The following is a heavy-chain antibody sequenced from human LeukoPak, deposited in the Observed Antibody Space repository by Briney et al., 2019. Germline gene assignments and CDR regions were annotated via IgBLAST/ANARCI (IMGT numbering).Heavy chain of an antibody. CDR1: GFAFSDNW. D-gene: IGHD3-10*01. CDR2: ISGSGGST. CDR3: AKDRKVRGVIRLYYFDY. J-gene: IGHJ4*02. V-gene: IGHV3-23*01. Sequence: GGSLRLSCAGSGFAFSDNWMHWVRQAPGKGLEWVSAISGSGGSTYYADSVKGRFTISRDNSKNTLYLQMNSLRAEDTAVYYCAKDRKVRGVIRLYYFDYWGQGTLVTVSS.